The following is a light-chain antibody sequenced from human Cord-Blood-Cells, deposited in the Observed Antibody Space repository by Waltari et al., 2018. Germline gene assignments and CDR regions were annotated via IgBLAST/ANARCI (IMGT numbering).Light chain of an antibody. CDR1: QSISSY. Sequence: KMTQSPPSLSASVGDRLTITCRESQSISSYLNWYQQKPGKAPKLLIYAASSLQSGVPSRFSGSGSGTDFTLTISSLQPEDFATYYCQQSYSTTWTFGQGTKVEIK. CDR3: QQSYSTTWT. V-gene: IGKV1-39*01. CDR2: AAS. J-gene: IGKJ1*01.